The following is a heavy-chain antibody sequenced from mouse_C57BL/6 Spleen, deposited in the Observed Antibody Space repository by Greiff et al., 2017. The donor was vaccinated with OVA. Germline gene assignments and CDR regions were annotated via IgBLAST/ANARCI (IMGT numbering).Heavy chain of an antibody. Sequence: EVQVVESGGGLVKPGGSLKLSCAASGFTFSDYGMHWVRQAPEKGLEWVAYISSGSSTIYYADTVKGRFTISRDNAKNTLFLQMTSLRSEDTAMYYCARTSYDSWYFDVWGTGTTVTVSS. CDR3: ARTSYDSWYFDV. J-gene: IGHJ1*03. V-gene: IGHV5-17*01. CDR1: GFTFSDYG. D-gene: IGHD2-4*01. CDR2: ISSGSSTI.